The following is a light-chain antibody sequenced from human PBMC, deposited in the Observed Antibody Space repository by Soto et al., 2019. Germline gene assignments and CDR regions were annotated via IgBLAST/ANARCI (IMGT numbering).Light chain of an antibody. CDR3: MQSTQLPPT. CDR2: EVS. Sequence: DVVMTQTPLSLSVAPGQPASISCKSSQSLLHITGETFLFWYLQKPGQSPQLLIYEVSTRVSGVPDRFSGSGSGTDVTLAIIRVETDDVGIYYCMQSTQLPPTFGQGTRLGIE. J-gene: IGKJ5*01. CDR1: QSLLHITGETF. V-gene: IGKV2D-29*02.